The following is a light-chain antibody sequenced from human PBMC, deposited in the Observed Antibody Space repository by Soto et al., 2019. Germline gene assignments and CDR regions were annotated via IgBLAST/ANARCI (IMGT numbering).Light chain of an antibody. CDR3: QHYRTS. V-gene: IGKV3-20*01. CDR1: QGIGSTY. CDR2: GAS. J-gene: IGKJ4*01. Sequence: ESVLRQSPGTLSLSPWKRATLSCKASQGIGSTYVAWYQQKPGQPPRLLIYGASSRATGIPDRFSGSGSGTDFTLTITRLEPEDFPVYYCQHYRTSFGGGTKVEIK.